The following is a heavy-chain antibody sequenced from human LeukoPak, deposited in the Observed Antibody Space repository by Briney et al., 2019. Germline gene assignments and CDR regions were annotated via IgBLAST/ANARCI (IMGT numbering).Heavy chain of an antibody. CDR1: GFTFDDYA. Sequence: GRSLRLSCAASGFTFDDYAMHWVRQAPGKGLEWISYISSGSRTIYYGDSVKGRFTVSRDNAKNSLYLQMRGLRAEDTAVYYCARESISGHRDFDYWGKGTLVTVSS. V-gene: IGHV3-48*01. J-gene: IGHJ4*02. D-gene: IGHD1-26*01. CDR3: ARESISGHRDFDY. CDR2: ISSGSRTI.